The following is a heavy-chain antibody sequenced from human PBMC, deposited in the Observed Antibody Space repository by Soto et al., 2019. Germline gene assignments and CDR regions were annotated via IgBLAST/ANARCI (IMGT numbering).Heavy chain of an antibody. CDR1: GGSISSCDYY. V-gene: IGHV4-30-4*01. D-gene: IGHD3-22*01. CDR2: IYYSWST. CDR3: DRVIRFGYYDSSGYLDY. Sequence: PSETLSLTCTVSGGSISSCDYYWSWIRQPPVKGLDCIGYIYYSWSTYYNPSLKSRVTISVDTSKNQFSLKLSSVTAADTAVYYCDRVIRFGYYDSSGYLDYWGHGTLVTVSS. J-gene: IGHJ4*01.